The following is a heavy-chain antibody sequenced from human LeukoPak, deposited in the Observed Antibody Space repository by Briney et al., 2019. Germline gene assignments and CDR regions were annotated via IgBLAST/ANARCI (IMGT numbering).Heavy chain of an antibody. CDR1: GYTFTGYY. Sequence: ASVKVSCKASGYTFTGYYMHWVRQAPGQGLEWMGWINPNSGGTNYAQKFQGRVTMTRDTSISTAYMELSRLRSDDTAVYYCARVSPTVTTLDVWGKGTTVIVSS. CDR3: ARVSPTVTTLDV. CDR2: INPNSGGT. V-gene: IGHV1-2*02. D-gene: IGHD4-17*01. J-gene: IGHJ6*04.